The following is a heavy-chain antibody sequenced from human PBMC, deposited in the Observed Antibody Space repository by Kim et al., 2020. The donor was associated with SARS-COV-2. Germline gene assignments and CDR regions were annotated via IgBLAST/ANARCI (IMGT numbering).Heavy chain of an antibody. V-gene: IGHV3-23*01. J-gene: IGHJ4*02. D-gene: IGHD3-22*01. Sequence: ADSVKGRFTISRENSKNARYLQMNSLRAEDTAVYYCAKIMAMIVVAVDYWGQGTLVTVSS. CDR3: AKIMAMIVVAVDY.